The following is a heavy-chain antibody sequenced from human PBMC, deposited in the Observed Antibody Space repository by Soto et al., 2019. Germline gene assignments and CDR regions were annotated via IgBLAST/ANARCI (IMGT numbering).Heavy chain of an antibody. CDR1: GGSISSGRYY. CDR2: IYYSGST. V-gene: IGHV4-31*03. D-gene: IGHD3-10*01. J-gene: IGHJ3*02. Sequence: SETPSLTCTVSGGSISSGRYYWNWIRQHPGKGLEWIGYIYYSGSTYYNPSLKSRVTISVDTSKNQFSLKLRSVTAADTAVYYCARPYYYASGSPDVFDIWGQGTMVTVSS. CDR3: ARPYYYASGSPDVFDI.